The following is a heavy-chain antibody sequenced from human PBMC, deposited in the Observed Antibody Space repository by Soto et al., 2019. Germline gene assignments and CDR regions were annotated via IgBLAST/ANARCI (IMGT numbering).Heavy chain of an antibody. CDR3: ARDRDYVGGMDV. CDR2: IIPIFGTA. CDR1: GGTFSSYA. V-gene: IGHV1-69*12. D-gene: IGHD4-17*01. J-gene: IGHJ6*02. Sequence: QVQLVQSGAEVKKPGSSVKVSCKASGGTFSSYAISWVRQAPGQGLEWMGGIIPIFGTANYAQKFQGRVTIXAXXSTSTAYMELSSLRSEDTAVYYCARDRDYVGGMDVWGQGTTVTVSS.